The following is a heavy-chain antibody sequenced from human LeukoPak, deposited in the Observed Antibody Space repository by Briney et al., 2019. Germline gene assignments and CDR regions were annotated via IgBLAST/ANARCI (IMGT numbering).Heavy chain of an antibody. CDR3: ARERSYALDI. CDR2: ISWNSGSI. D-gene: IGHD3-3*01. J-gene: IGHJ3*02. V-gene: IGHV3-9*01. CDR1: GFTFDDYA. Sequence: GGSLRLSCAASGFTFDDYAMHWVRQAPGKGLEWVSGISWNSGSIGYADSVKGRFTISRDNAKKSLYLQMNSLRGEDTAVYYCARERSYALDIWGQGTMVTVSS.